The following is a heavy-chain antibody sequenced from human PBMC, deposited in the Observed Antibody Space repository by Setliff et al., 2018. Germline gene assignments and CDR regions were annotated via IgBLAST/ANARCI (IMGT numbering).Heavy chain of an antibody. J-gene: IGHJ4*02. V-gene: IGHV4-4*08. CDR2: IYTSGGT. CDR3: ARGVSGVGWTPRY. Sequence: PSETLSLTCTVSGDSMNDNHWTWMRQPPGKGLEWIGYIYTSGGTNYNPSLKSRVTISVDMTENQFSLILRSVVAADTAVYYCARGVSGVGWTPRYWGRGTLVTVSS. CDR1: GDSMNDNH. D-gene: IGHD6-25*01.